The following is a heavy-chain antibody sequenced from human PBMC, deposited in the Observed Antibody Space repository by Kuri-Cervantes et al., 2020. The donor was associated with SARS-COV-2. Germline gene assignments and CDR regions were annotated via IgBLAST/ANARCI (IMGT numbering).Heavy chain of an antibody. CDR3: AREGGAVAGTPTRYYYGMDV. J-gene: IGHJ6*02. CDR1: GYTFTSYA. V-gene: IGHV1-3*01. Sequence: VSVKVSCKASGYTFTSYAMHWVRQAPGQRLEWMGWINAGNGNTKYSQKFQGRVTITRDTSASTAYMELSSLRSEDTAVYYCAREGGAVAGTPTRYYYGMDVWGQGTTVTVSS. D-gene: IGHD6-19*01. CDR2: INAGNGNT.